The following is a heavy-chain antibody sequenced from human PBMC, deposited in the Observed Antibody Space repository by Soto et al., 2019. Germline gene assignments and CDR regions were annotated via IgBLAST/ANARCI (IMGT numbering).Heavy chain of an antibody. CDR3: ARGTSESSWYFYVVAGAQD. Sequence: EVQLVESGGGLVKPGGSLRLSCAASGFTFSSYSMNWVRQAPGKGLEWVSSISSSSSYIYYADSVKGRFTISRDNAKNSLYLQMNSLRAEDTAVYYCARGTSESSWYFYVVAGAQDWGQGTLVTVSS. V-gene: IGHV3-21*01. CDR1: GFTFSSYS. D-gene: IGHD6-13*01. CDR2: ISSSSSYI. J-gene: IGHJ4*02.